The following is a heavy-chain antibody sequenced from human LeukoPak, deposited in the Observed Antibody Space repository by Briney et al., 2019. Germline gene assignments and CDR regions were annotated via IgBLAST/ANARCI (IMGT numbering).Heavy chain of an antibody. CDR1: GGSISPYY. CDR3: ARSTGSTMFIDY. J-gene: IGHJ4*02. V-gene: IGHV4-59*01. Sequence: SETLSLTCTVSGGSISPYYWRWIRQPPGKGLEWLGYIYYSGNTDYNPSLKSRVAISVDTSKNQFSLKLSSVTAADTAVYYCARSTGSTMFIDYWGQGTLVTVSS. CDR2: IYYSGNT. D-gene: IGHD3-10*02.